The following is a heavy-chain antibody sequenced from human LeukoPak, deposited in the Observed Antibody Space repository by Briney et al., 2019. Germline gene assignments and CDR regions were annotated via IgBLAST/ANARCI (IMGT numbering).Heavy chain of an antibody. CDR2: ISGSGGST. V-gene: IGHV3-23*01. Sequence: GGSLRLSCAASGFTFSSYAMSWVRQAPGKGLEWVSAISGSGGSTYYADSVKGRFTISRDNAKNTLYLQMNSLRAEDTAVYYCASSYRGKYRAFDSWGQGTMVTVSS. J-gene: IGHJ3*02. CDR1: GFTFSSYA. CDR3: ASSYRGKYRAFDS. D-gene: IGHD1-26*01.